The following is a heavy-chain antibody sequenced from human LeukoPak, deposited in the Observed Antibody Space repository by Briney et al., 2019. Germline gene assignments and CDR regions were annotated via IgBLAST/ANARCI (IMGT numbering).Heavy chain of an antibody. CDR3: ARQVKMVRGVSAFDI. D-gene: IGHD3-10*01. J-gene: IGHJ3*02. Sequence: PSETLSLNCTVTGTSIKSGSYYWNWIRQAAGKGLEWIGSMYIGGRTTYNPSLKSRVTISLETTENQSSLRLRSVTAADTAVYYCARQVKMVRGVSAFDIWGQGTTVTVSS. V-gene: IGHV4-61*02. CDR2: MYIGGRT. CDR1: GTSIKSGSYY.